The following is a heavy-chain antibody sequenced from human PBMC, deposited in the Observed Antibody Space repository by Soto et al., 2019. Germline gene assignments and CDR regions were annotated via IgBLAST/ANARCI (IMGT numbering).Heavy chain of an antibody. CDR1: GFTFGNYG. V-gene: IGHV3-23*01. J-gene: IGHJ3*01. Sequence: DVQLLESGGGLVQPGGSLRLSCAASGFTFGNYGMNWVRQAPGKGLEWVAGISGGGGSTYYGDSVKGRFTISRDTSKNTVFLEMKSLRVEDTAVYYCAKGFIVVVTVIRPDDAFDVWGQGTLVTVAS. CDR3: AKGFIVVVTVIRPDDAFDV. CDR2: ISGGGGST. D-gene: IGHD2-21*02.